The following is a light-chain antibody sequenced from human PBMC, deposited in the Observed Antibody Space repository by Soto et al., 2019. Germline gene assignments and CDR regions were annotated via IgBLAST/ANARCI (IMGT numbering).Light chain of an antibody. V-gene: IGKV1-5*01. CDR3: QQYNSYSQTWT. Sequence: DIQMTQSPSTLSACVGDRVTMTSRPSQSISSWLAWYQQKPGKAPKLLIYDASSLESGVPSSSSGSGSGTEFTLTISSLQPDDFATYYCQQYNSYSQTWTFGQGTKVDIK. CDR2: DAS. J-gene: IGKJ1*01. CDR1: QSISSW.